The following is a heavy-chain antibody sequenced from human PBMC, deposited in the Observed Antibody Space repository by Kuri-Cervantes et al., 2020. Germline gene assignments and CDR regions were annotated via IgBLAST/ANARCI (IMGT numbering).Heavy chain of an antibody. V-gene: IGHV1-2*02. D-gene: IGHD3-9*01. CDR2: INPNSGGT. CDR3: VIARYFDWAPHYFDY. CDR1: GYTFTGYY. J-gene: IGHJ4*02. Sequence: ASVKVSCKASGYTFTGYYMHWVRQAPGQGLEWMGWINPNSGGTNYAQKFQGRVTMTRDTSISTAYMELRSLRSDDTAVYYCVIARYFDWAPHYFDYWGQGTLVTVSS.